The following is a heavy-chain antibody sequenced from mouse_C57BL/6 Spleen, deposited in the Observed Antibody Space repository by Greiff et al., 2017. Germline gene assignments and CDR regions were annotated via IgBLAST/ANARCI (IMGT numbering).Heavy chain of an antibody. CDR1: GYTFTGYW. J-gene: IGHJ3*01. CDR3: ASYYSKERVFAY. CDR2: LLPGSGST. D-gene: IGHD2-5*01. V-gene: IGHV1-9*01. Sequence: VQLQESGAELMKPGASVKLSCKATGYTFTGYWIEWVKQRPGHGLEWIGELLPGSGSTKYNEKFKGKATFTADTSSNTAYMQLSSLTTEDSAIYYWASYYSKERVFAYWGQGTLVTVSA.